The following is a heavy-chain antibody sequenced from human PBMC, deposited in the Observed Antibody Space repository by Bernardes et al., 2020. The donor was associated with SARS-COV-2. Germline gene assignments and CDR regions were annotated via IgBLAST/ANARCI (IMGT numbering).Heavy chain of an antibody. J-gene: IGHJ6*02. Sequence: SETLSLTCTVSGGSISSGGYYWSWIRQHPGKGLEWIGYIYYSGSTYYNPSLKSRVTISVDTSKNQFSLKLSSVTAADTAVYYCARDSPNYYGSGKGMDVWGQGTTVTVSS. V-gene: IGHV4-31*03. D-gene: IGHD3-10*01. CDR2: IYYSGST. CDR1: GGSISSGGYY. CDR3: ARDSPNYYGSGKGMDV.